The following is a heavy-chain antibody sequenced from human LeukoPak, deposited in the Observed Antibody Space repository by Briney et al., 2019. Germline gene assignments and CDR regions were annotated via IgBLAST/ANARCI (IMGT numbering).Heavy chain of an antibody. Sequence: ASVKVSCKASGYTFTGYYMHRVRPASVPRLEWMGLITPNSGGTNYAQKFQGRVTMTRDTSISTAYMELSRLRSDDTAVYYCARDVGIAAAGYYYYYYMDVWGKGTRSPSP. V-gene: IGHV1-2*02. CDR2: ITPNSGGT. D-gene: IGHD6-13*01. CDR1: GYTFTGYY. CDR3: ARDVGIAAAGYYYYYYMDV. J-gene: IGHJ6*03.